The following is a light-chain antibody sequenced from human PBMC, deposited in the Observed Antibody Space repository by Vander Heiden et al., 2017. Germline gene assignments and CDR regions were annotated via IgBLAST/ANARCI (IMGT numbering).Light chain of an antibody. V-gene: IGKV3-20*01. CDR2: GAS. CDR3: QQYGSSLYT. J-gene: IGKJ2*01. Sequence: ETALTQSPHTLSLAQGERTTLSCRASQSVSSSYLAWYQQKPGQAPRLLIYGASSRDTGIPDRFSGSGSGTDFTLTISRLEPEDFAVYYCQQYGSSLYTFGQGTKLEIK. CDR1: QSVSSSY.